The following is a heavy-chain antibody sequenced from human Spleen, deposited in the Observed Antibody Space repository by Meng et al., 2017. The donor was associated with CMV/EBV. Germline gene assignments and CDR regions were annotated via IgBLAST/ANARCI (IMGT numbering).Heavy chain of an antibody. V-gene: IGHV6-1*01. CDR2: TYYRSKWYN. D-gene: IGHD3-22*01. Sequence: HVPRQQSGPGLVNPSPTPSLTCAISGDRVSSNSAAWNWIRQSPSRGLEWLGRTYYRSKWYNDYAVSVKSRITINPDTSKNQFSLQLNSVTPEDTAVYYCARAWGDYYDSREAFDIWGQGTMVTVSS. J-gene: IGHJ3*02. CDR3: ARAWGDYYDSREAFDI. CDR1: GDRVSSNSAA.